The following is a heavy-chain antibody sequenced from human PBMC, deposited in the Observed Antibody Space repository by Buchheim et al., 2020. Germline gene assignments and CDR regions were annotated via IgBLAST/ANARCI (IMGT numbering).Heavy chain of an antibody. CDR3: ARKMATIGYYYYYGMDV. V-gene: IGHV3-21*01. Sequence: EVQLVESGGGLVKPGGSLRLSCAASGFTFSSYSMNWVRQAPGKGLEWVSSISSSSSYIYYADSVKGRFPISRDNAKNSLYLQMNSLRAEDTAVYYCARKMATIGYYYYYGMDVWGQGTT. CDR2: ISSSSSYI. J-gene: IGHJ6*02. D-gene: IGHD5-24*01. CDR1: GFTFSSYS.